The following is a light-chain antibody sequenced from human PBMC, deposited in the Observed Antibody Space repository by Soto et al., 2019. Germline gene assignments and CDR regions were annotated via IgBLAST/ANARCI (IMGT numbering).Light chain of an antibody. J-gene: IGKJ4*01. V-gene: IGKV3-20*01. CDR3: HQYAVSPLS. CDR2: DAS. CDR1: QSVGRNY. Sequence: ETVVTQSPGTLSLSPGESATLSCRASQSVGRNYLAWFQHKPDQAPRLLIYDASNRATGVPDRFSGSGSVTDFTLRVTRLETEDFAVYYYHQYAVSPLSFGGGTTVVSK.